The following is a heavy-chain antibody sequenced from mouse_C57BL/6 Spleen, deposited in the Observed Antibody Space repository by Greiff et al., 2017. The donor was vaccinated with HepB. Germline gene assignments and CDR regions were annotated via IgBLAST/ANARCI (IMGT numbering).Heavy chain of an antibody. D-gene: IGHD1-1*02. CDR1: GFTFSDYY. CDR2: INYDGSST. CDR3: AREDYGLDY. J-gene: IGHJ2*01. V-gene: IGHV5-16*01. Sequence: EVKLVESEGGLVQPGSSMKLSCTASGFTFSDYYVAWVRQVPEKGLEWVANINYDGSSTYYLDSLKSRFIISRDNAKNILYLQMSSLKSEDTATYYCAREDYGLDYWGQGTTLTVSS.